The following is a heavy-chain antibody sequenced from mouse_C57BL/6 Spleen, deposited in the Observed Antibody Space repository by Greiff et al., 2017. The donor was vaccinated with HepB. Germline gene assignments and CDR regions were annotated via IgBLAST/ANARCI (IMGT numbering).Heavy chain of an antibody. CDR2: INPYNGGT. Sequence: VQLQQSGPVLVKPGASVKMSCKASGYTFTDYYMNWVKQSHGKSLEWIGVINPYNGGTSYNQKFKGKATLTVDKSSSTAYMELNSLTSEDSAVYYCARMTTVSHFDYWGQGTTLTVSS. CDR1: GYTFTDYY. V-gene: IGHV1-19*01. J-gene: IGHJ2*01. CDR3: ARMTTVSHFDY. D-gene: IGHD1-1*01.